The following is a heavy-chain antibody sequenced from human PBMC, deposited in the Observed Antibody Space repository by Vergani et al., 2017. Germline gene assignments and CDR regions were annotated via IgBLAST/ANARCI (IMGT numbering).Heavy chain of an antibody. V-gene: IGHV4-4*07. J-gene: IGHJ5*02. D-gene: IGHD6-13*01. CDR3: ARGDSAFASYSSSWYGWFDP. Sequence: QVQLQESGPGLVKPSETLSLTCTVSGGSLSSYYWSWIRQPAGKGLEWIGRIYTSGSTNYNPSLKSRVTMSVDTSKNQFSLKLSSVTAADTAVYYCARGDSAFASYSSSWYGWFDPWGQGTLVTVSS. CDR1: GGSLSSYY. CDR2: IYTSGST.